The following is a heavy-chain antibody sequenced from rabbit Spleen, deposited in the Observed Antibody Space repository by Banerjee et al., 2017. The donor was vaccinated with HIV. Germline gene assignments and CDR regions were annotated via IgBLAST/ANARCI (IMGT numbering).Heavy chain of an antibody. J-gene: IGHJ4*01. CDR3: ARDAGSYAYIDGYFNL. CDR1: GFSFSSSYD. D-gene: IGHD6-1*01. CDR2: IYTGNGHT. V-gene: IGHV1S45*01. Sequence: QQQLVESGGGLVKPGASLTLTCTASGFSFSSSYDICWVRQAPGKGLEWIGCIYTGNGHTHYASWAKGRFTISKTSSTTVTLQMASLTAADTATYFCARDAGSYAYIDGYFNLWGPGTLVTVS.